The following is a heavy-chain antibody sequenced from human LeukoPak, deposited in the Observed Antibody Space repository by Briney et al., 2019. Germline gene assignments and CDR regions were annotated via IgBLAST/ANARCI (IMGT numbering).Heavy chain of an antibody. Sequence: ASVKVSCKASGYTFTSYDINWVRRATGQGLEWMGWMNPNSGNTGYAQKFQGRVTMTRNTSISTAYMELSSLRSEDTAVYYCARGDSLLRFLEWLIQIPYFDYWGQGTLVTVSS. V-gene: IGHV1-8*01. CDR3: ARGDSLLRFLEWLIQIPYFDY. CDR2: MNPNSGNT. D-gene: IGHD3-3*01. J-gene: IGHJ4*02. CDR1: GYTFTSYD.